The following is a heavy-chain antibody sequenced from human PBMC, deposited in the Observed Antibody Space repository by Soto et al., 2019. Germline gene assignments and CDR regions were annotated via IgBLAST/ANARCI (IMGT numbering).Heavy chain of an antibody. J-gene: IGHJ5*02. Sequence: QVQLVQSGAEVKKPGASVKVSCKASGYTFTGYYIHWVRQAPGQGLEWMGGIIPKNGRTKYGQKFQDRVTMTRDTSISTAYMELSRLRSDDTAVYYCARGTFDNSGDYFAGWFDPWGQGTLVTVSS. CDR3: ARGTFDNSGDYFAGWFDP. CDR1: GYTFTGYY. V-gene: IGHV1-2*02. CDR2: IIPKNGRT. D-gene: IGHD3-22*01.